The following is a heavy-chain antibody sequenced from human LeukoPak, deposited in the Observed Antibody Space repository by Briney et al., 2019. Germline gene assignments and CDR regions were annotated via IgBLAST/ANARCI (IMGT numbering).Heavy chain of an antibody. J-gene: IGHJ6*02. CDR2: INAGNGNT. Sequence: SVKVSCKASGYTFTSYAMHWVRQAPGQRLEWMGWINAGNGNTKYSQKFQGRVTITRDTSASTAYMELSSLRSEDTAVYYCARISTVTTIYYYYGMDVWGQGTTVTVSS. D-gene: IGHD4-17*01. CDR1: GYTFTSYA. CDR3: ARISTVTTIYYYYGMDV. V-gene: IGHV1-3*01.